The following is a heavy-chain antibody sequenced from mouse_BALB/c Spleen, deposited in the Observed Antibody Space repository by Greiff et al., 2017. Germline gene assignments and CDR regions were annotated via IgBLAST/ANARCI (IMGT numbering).Heavy chain of an antibody. Sequence: VQLQQSGPDLVKPSQSLSLTCTVTGYSITSGYSWHWIRQFPGNKLEWMGYIHYSGSTNYNPSLKSRISITRDTSKNQFFLQLNSVTTEDTATYYCASIYYDYGWFAYGGQGTLVTVSA. D-gene: IGHD2-4*01. CDR3: ASIYYDYGWFAY. V-gene: IGHV3-1*02. J-gene: IGHJ3*01. CDR1: GYSITSGYS. CDR2: IHYSGST.